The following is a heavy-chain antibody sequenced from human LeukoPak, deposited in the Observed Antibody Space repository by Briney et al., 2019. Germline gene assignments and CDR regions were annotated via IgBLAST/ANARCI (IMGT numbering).Heavy chain of an antibody. D-gene: IGHD6-13*01. Sequence: APVKVSCKASGYTFTNFVIHWVRQAPGQRLEWMGWINPSNDDTKYSQKFQGRVTITRDTSASTAYMELSSLRSEDTALYYCARDQIGVAAAAYWGQGTLVTVSS. CDR1: GYTFTNFV. CDR3: ARDQIGVAAAAY. V-gene: IGHV1-3*01. J-gene: IGHJ4*02. CDR2: INPSNDDT.